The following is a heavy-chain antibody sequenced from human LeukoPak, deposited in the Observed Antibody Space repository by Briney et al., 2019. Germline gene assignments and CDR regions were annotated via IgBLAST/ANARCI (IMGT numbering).Heavy chain of an antibody. D-gene: IGHD2-15*01. CDR2: ICANDGST. V-gene: IGHV3-23*01. CDR1: GFTFSSYA. CDR3: AKGLGGSCYSALDY. J-gene: IGHJ4*02. Sequence: PGGSLRLPCAASGFTFSSYAMTWVRQAPGKGLEWVSAICANDGSTYYADSVKGRFTISRDNSKNTLYLQMNSLRAEDTALYYCAKGLGGSCYSALDYRGQGTLVTVSS.